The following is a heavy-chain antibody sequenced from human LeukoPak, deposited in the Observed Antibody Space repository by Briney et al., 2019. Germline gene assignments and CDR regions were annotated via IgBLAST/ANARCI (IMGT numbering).Heavy chain of an antibody. V-gene: IGHV1-2*02. CDR1: GYTFTGYY. CDR3: ARGSVSGYYYYYYYMDV. Sequence: ASVKVSCKSSGYTFTGYYIHWVRQAPGQGLEWMGWINPNSGGTNYAQKFQGRVTMTRDTSISTAYMELSRLRSDDTAVYYCARGSVSGYYYYYYYMDVWGKGTTVTVSS. CDR2: INPNSGGT. D-gene: IGHD3-22*01. J-gene: IGHJ6*03.